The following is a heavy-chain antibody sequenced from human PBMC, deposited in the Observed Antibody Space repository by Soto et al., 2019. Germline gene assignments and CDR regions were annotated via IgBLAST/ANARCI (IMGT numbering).Heavy chain of an antibody. J-gene: IGHJ6*02. V-gene: IGHV1-3*01. CDR1: GYTFTSYA. D-gene: IGHD2-2*02. CDR2: INAGNGNT. CDR3: ARWGNQLLYAPDYYGMDV. Sequence: ASVKVSCKASGYTFTSYAMHWVRQAPGQRLEWMGWINAGNGNTKYSQKFQGRVTITRDTSASTAYMELSSLRSEDTAVYYCARWGNQLLYAPDYYGMDVWGQGTAVTVSS.